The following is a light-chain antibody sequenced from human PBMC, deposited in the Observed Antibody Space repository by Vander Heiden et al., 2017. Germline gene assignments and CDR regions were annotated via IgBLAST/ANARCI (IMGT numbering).Light chain of an antibody. CDR3: RQALQTPFT. CDR2: LGS. CDR1: QSLLHSNGCNY. J-gene: IGKJ3*01. V-gene: IGKV2-28*01. Sequence: DIVMTQSPLSLPVTPGEPASISCRSSQSLLHSNGCNYLDWYLQKPGQSPQLLIYLGSNRASGVPDRFSGSGSGTDFTLKISRVEAEDVGVYYCRQALQTPFTFGHGTKVDIK.